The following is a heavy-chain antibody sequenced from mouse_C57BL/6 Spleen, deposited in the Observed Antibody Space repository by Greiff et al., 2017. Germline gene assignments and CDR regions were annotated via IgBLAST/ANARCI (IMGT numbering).Heavy chain of an antibody. J-gene: IGHJ3*01. CDR2: ILPGSGST. D-gene: IGHD3-1*01. CDR3: ARKGGLRAWFAY. CDR1: GYTFTGYW. V-gene: IGHV1-9*01. Sequence: QVQLQQSGAELMKPGASVKLSCKASGYTFTGYWIEWVKQRPGHGLEWIGEILPGSGSTNYNEKLKGKATFTADPYSNTAYMQLNSLTTGDSAIYYCARKGGLRAWFAYWGQGTLVTVSA.